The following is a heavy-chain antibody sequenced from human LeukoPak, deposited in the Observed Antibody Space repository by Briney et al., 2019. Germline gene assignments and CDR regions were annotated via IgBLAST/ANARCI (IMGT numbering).Heavy chain of an antibody. CDR1: GGSISSGGYY. CDR3: ARGGGGYSWYFDL. J-gene: IGHJ2*01. Sequence: SENLSLTCTVSGGSISSGGYYWSWIRQHPGKGLEWIGYIYYSGSTYYTPSLKNRVTISVATSKNQFSLRLSSVTAVDTAVYYCARGGGGYSWYFDLWGRGTLVTVSS. D-gene: IGHD5-12*01. CDR2: IYYSGST. V-gene: IGHV4-31*03.